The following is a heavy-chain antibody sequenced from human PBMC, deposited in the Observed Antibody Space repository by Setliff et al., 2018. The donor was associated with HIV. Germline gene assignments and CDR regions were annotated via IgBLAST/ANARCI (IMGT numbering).Heavy chain of an antibody. CDR2: IYYTGST. CDR3: ARAPFYYGSGSYQTFDY. CDR1: GGSISSSSYY. J-gene: IGHJ4*02. D-gene: IGHD3-10*01. Sequence: SETLSLTCSVSGGSISSSSYYWGWIRQPPGKGLEWIGNIYYTGSTYYNPSLKSRVTISVDTSKNQFSLKLSSVTAADTAVYYCARAPFYYGSGSYQTFDYWGQGTLVTVSS. V-gene: IGHV4-39*07.